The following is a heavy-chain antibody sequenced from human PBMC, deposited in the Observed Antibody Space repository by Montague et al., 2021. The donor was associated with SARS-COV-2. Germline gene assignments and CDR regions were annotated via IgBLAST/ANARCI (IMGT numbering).Heavy chain of an antibody. D-gene: IGHD6-13*01. CDR2: IYYSGST. V-gene: IGHV4-39*07. CDR3: ARVRLQQLVRLSGMDV. Sequence: SETLSLTCTVSGGSISSSSYYWGWIRQPPGKGLEWIGSIYYSGSTYYNPSLKSRVTISVDTSKNQFSLKLSSVTAADKAVYYCARVRLQQLVRLSGMDVWGQGTTVTVSS. CDR1: GGSISSSSYY. J-gene: IGHJ6*02.